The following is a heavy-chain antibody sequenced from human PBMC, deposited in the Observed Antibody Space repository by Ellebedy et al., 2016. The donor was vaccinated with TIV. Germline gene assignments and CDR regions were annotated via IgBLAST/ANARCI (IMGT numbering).Heavy chain of an antibody. CDR3: AKSPSRKPGLVDS. D-gene: IGHD1-14*01. J-gene: IGHJ4*02. CDR2: ITSINT. Sequence: PGGSLRLSCAASGFTFSSYGMSWVRQAPGKGLEWVSTITSINTHYADSVKGRFIISRDNSKTTLYLQMNSLRAEDTAVYYCAKSPSRKPGLVDSWGQGTLVTVSS. V-gene: IGHV3-23*01. CDR1: GFTFSSYG.